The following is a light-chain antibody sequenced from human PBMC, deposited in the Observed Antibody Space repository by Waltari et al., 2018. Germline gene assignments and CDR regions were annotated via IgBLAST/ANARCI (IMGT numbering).Light chain of an antibody. V-gene: IGLV1-44*01. Sequence: QSVLTQTPSASGTPGQRVSFSCSGGSSNIESNTVNWYQQFPGTAPKLRIYSNNQRPSGVPDRFAGSKSGTSASLAISGLQSEDEADYYCAAWDDRLNAVVFGGGTKLTVL. CDR3: AAWDDRLNAVV. CDR2: SNN. CDR1: SSNIESNT. J-gene: IGLJ2*01.